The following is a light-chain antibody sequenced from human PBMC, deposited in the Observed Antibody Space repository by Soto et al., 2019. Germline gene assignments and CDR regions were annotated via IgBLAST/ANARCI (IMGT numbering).Light chain of an antibody. Sequence: DIVLTQSPDSLAVSLGERATISCKSSQSVLSSSSKKNYLAWYQQKPGQPPKLLISWASTRESGVADRFSGSGSGTDFTLPSSSLQTEDVAVYYCHQYYSSWTFGQGTKVEIK. CDR3: HQYYSSWT. J-gene: IGKJ1*01. CDR1: QSVLSSSSKKNY. V-gene: IGKV4-1*01. CDR2: WAS.